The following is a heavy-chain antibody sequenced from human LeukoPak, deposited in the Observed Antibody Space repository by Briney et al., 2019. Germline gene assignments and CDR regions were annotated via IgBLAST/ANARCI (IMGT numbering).Heavy chain of an antibody. Sequence: PGGSLRLSCAASGFTFSSYGMHWVRQAPGKGLEWVAVISYDGSNKYYADSVKGRFTISRDNSKNTLYLQMNSLRAEDTAVYYCARNDLGYCSGGSCYSDFFDYWGQGTLVTVSS. D-gene: IGHD2-15*01. CDR3: ARNDLGYCSGGSCYSDFFDY. J-gene: IGHJ4*02. CDR1: GFTFSSYG. V-gene: IGHV3-30*03. CDR2: ISYDGSNK.